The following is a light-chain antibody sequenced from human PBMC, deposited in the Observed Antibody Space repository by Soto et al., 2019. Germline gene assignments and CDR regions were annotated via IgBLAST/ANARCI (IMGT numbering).Light chain of an antibody. CDR3: QQVNVYPST. CDR1: QGISSY. Sequence: IQLTQSPSSLSASVGAIVTIACRASQGISSYLGWYQQKPGKAPNLLIYDASTLHSGVPSRFSGGGSGTDFTLTISSLQPEDFATYYCQQVNVYPSTFGGGTKVDIK. V-gene: IGKV1-9*01. J-gene: IGKJ4*01. CDR2: DAS.